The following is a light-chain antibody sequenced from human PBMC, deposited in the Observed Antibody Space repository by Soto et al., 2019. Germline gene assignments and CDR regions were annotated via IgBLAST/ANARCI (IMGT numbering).Light chain of an antibody. CDR2: GAS. Sequence: VLTQSPGTLALSPGERATFSXRASQSFTLNYLAWYQHKPGQAPRLXXFGASIRATGIQDRFSGSGSGTDFTLTISRLEPEDLAVYHFQQYGSSPTTFGQGTKV. CDR1: QSFTLNY. CDR3: QQYGSSPTT. J-gene: IGKJ1*01. V-gene: IGKV3-20*01.